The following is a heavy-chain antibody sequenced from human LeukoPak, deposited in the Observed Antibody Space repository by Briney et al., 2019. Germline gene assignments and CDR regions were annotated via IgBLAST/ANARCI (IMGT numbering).Heavy chain of an antibody. CDR3: AKDTYYYGSGSHNY. CDR1: GFTFSSYG. Sequence: GRSLRLSCAASGFTFSSYGMHWVRQAPGKGLEWVAVISYDGSNKYYADSVKGRFTISRDNSKNTLYLQMNSLRAEDTAVYYCAKDTYYYGSGSHNYWGQGTLVTVSS. D-gene: IGHD3-10*01. V-gene: IGHV3-30*18. J-gene: IGHJ4*02. CDR2: ISYDGSNK.